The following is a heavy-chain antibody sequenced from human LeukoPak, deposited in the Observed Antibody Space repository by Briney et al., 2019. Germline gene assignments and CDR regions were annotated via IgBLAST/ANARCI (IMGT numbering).Heavy chain of an antibody. D-gene: IGHD3-10*01. CDR1: GFIFRYYA. Sequence: GGSQRLSCVASGFIFRYYAMNWVRQAPGKGLEWVATISGRTGATYYEDSVRGRFTISRDNSENTLYLQMNSLRVEDTALYYCTKRGTGGSGSHMDYWGQGIHVTVSS. CDR2: ISGRTGAT. CDR3: TKRGTGGSGSHMDY. J-gene: IGHJ4*02. V-gene: IGHV3-23*01.